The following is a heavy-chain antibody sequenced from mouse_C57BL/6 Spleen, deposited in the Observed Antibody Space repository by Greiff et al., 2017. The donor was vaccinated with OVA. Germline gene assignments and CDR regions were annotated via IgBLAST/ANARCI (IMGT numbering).Heavy chain of an antibody. V-gene: IGHV7-3*01. CDR1: GFTFTDYY. CDR3: ARYPHYYGSSIYFDY. CDR2: IRNKANGYTT. D-gene: IGHD1-1*01. J-gene: IGHJ2*01. Sequence: DVKLVESGGGLVQPGGSLSLSCAASGFTFTDYYMSWVRQPPGKALEWLGFIRNKANGYTTEYSASVKGRFTISRDNSQSILYLQMNALRAEDSATYYCARYPHYYGSSIYFDYWGQGTTLTVSS.